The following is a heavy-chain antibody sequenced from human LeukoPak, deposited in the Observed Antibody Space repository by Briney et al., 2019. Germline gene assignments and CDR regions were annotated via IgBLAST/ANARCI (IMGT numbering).Heavy chain of an antibody. CDR1: GFTVNSNY. V-gene: IGHV3-53*01. Sequence: GGSLRLSCAASGFTVNSNYMSWVRQAPGKGLEWVSFIYSDSSTSYADSVKGRFTIYRDNSKNTLYLQMNSLRAEDTAVYYCARARCTYGSKPYYFDYWGQGTLVTVSS. CDR3: ARARCTYGSKPYYFDY. J-gene: IGHJ4*02. D-gene: IGHD3-10*01. CDR2: IYSDSST.